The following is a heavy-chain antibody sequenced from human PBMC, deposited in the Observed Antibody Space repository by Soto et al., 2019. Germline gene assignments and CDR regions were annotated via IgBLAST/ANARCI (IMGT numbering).Heavy chain of an antibody. V-gene: IGHV4-34*01. CDR1: GGSFSGYY. Sequence: PSETLSLTCAVYGGSFSGYYWSWIRQPPGKGLEWIGVINHSGSTNYKPSLKSRVTISVDTSKNQFFLKLCSVTAADSALYYCARGFYDIYPMIWFDPWGQGTLVTVSS. J-gene: IGHJ5*02. D-gene: IGHD3-9*01. CDR3: ARGFYDIYPMIWFDP. CDR2: INHSGST.